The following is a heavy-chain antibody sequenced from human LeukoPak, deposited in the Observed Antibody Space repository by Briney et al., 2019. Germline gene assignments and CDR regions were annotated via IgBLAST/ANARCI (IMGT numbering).Heavy chain of an antibody. D-gene: IGHD6-13*01. J-gene: IGHJ4*02. V-gene: IGHV3-21*01. CDR1: GFTFSSYS. Sequence: PGGSLRLSCAASGFTFSSYSMNWVRQAPGKGLEWVSSISSSSYIYYADSVKGRFTISRDNAKNSLYLQMNSLRAEDTAVYYCARDSGGYAAGTDFDYWGQGTLVTVSS. CDR2: ISSSSYI. CDR3: ARDSGGYAAGTDFDY.